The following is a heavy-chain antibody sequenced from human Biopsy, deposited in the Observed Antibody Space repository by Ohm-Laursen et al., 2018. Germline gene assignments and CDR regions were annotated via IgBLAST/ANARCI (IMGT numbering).Heavy chain of an antibody. D-gene: IGHD1-26*01. CDR3: ARDALGGGSYRFFY. CDR2: IIPIFGTA. CDR1: GGTFTNYA. J-gene: IGHJ4*02. V-gene: IGHV1-69*01. Sequence: SSVKVSCKVSGGTFTNYAISCVRQAPGQGLEWMGGIIPIFGTANYAQKFQGRVTITADESTSTAYMELSSLRSDDTAVYYCARDALGGGSYRFFYWGQGSLVTVSS.